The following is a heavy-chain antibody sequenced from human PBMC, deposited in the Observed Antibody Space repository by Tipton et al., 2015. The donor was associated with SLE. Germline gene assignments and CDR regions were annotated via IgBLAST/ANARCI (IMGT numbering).Heavy chain of an antibody. J-gene: IGHJ3*02. CDR3: ARGGVLGFHPSAFDI. Sequence: TLSLTCAVSGGSISSGGYSWSWIRQPPGKGLEWIGFLYPSGSTYYNPSLKSRVTISLDTSKSQFSLKLSSVTAADTAVYYCARGGVLGFHPSAFDIWGQGTMVTVSS. CDR2: LYPSGST. CDR1: GGSISSGGYS. D-gene: IGHD3-10*01. V-gene: IGHV4-30-2*01.